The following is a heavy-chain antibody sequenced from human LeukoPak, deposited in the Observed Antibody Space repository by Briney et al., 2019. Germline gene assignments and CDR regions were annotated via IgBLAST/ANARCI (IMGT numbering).Heavy chain of an antibody. CDR1: GFPFRRYW. CDR3: ARDRHGSGSALYWFDP. D-gene: IGHD3-10*01. CDR2: IRQGGSEK. J-gene: IGHJ5*02. V-gene: IGHV3-7*01. Sequence: GGPLTLFCAASGFPFRRYWMSWVRQAPGKGLEWVANIRQGGSEKYYVHSERGGFNIYRDNEKNSLYLQMQRLSAEHRAVYYCARDRHGSGSALYWFDPLGQGTLVTVSS.